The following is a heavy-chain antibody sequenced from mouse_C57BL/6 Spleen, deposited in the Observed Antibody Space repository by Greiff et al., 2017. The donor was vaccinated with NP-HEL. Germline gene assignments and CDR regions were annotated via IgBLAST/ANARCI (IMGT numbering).Heavy chain of an antibody. V-gene: IGHV1-19*01. Sequence: EVMLVESGPVLVKPGASVKMSCKASGYTFTDYYLNWVKQSHGKSLEWIGVINPYNGGTSYNQKFKGTATLPVDKSSSTAYMELNSLTSEDSAVYYCARYYYGSSFDYWGQGTTLTVSS. CDR1: GYTFTDYY. CDR3: ARYYYGSSFDY. D-gene: IGHD1-1*01. CDR2: INPYNGGT. J-gene: IGHJ2*01.